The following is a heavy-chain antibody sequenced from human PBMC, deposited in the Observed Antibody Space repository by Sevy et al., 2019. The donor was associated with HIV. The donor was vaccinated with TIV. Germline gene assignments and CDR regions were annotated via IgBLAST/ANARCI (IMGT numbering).Heavy chain of an antibody. CDR2: ISYDGSEK. CDR3: AKEGMPSGPRLLWFAELLSLFDS. CDR1: GFSISSYT. Sequence: GGSLRLSCAASGFSISSYTMHWVRQAPGRGLEWMALISYDGSEKYYADSVKGRFTFSRDNPKNMVYLQMNGLRAEDTALYYCAKEGMPSGPRLLWFAELLSLFDSWGQGTQVTVSS. J-gene: IGHJ4*02. V-gene: IGHV3-30*18. D-gene: IGHD3-10*01.